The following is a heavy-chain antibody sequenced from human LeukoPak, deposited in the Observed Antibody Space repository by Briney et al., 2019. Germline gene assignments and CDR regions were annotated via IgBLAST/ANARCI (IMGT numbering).Heavy chain of an antibody. Sequence: GASVKVSCKASGYTFTGYYMHWVRQAPGQGLEWMGWINPNSGGTNYAQKFQGRVTMTRDTYISTAYMELSRLRSDDTAVYYCARDLGSGYDYFDSWGKGTLVTVSS. CDR3: ARDLGSGYDYFDS. D-gene: IGHD5-12*01. J-gene: IGHJ4*02. V-gene: IGHV1-2*02. CDR2: INPNSGGT. CDR1: GYTFTGYY.